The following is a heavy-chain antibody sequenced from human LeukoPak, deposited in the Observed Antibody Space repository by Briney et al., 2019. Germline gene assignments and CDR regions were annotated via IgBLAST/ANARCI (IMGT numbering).Heavy chain of an antibody. CDR2: ISSSSSTI. V-gene: IGHV3-48*04. CDR1: GFTFSSYS. Sequence: GGSLRLSCAASGFTFSSYSMNWVRQAPGKGLEWVSYISSSSSTIYYADSVKGRFTISRDNAKNSLYLQMNSLRAEDTAVYYCARDPPLYYYDSSGYYALHPQEDYWGQGTLVTVSS. CDR3: ARDPPLYYYDSSGYYALHPQEDY. J-gene: IGHJ4*02. D-gene: IGHD3-22*01.